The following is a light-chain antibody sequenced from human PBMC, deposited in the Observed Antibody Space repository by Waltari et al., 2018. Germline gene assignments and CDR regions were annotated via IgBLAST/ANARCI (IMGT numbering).Light chain of an antibody. CDR3: QQYNSYWT. CDR1: QSISNW. J-gene: IGKJ1*01. V-gene: IGKV1-5*03. Sequence: DIQMTQSPSTLSASVGDRVTIICRASQSISNWLAWYQQKPGKAPKLLIHKATTLESGVPSRFSGSGSGTEFTLTISSLQPDDFATYYCQQYNSYWTFGQGTKVEIK. CDR2: KAT.